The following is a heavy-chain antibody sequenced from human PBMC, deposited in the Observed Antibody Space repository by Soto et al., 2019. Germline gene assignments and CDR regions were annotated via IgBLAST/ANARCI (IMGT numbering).Heavy chain of an antibody. D-gene: IGHD3-9*01. CDR3: ARGNFDWLSLYFDY. V-gene: IGHV4-59*01. CDR2: IFYNGNT. Sequence: SETLSLTCTVSGSSISSYSWSWIRQPPGKGLECIGYIFYNGNTNYNPSLTSRVSISLDTSKSQFSLKLSSVTAADTAVYYCARGNFDWLSLYFDYWGQGVLVTVSS. CDR1: GSSISSYS. J-gene: IGHJ4*02.